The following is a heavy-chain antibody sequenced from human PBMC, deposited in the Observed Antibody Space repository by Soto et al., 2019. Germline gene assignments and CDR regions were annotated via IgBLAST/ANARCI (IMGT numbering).Heavy chain of an antibody. CDR2: IYWDDDK. V-gene: IGHV2-5*02. D-gene: IGHD1-26*01. Sequence: QITLKESGPTLVKPTQTLTLTCTFSGFSLTTSGVGVGWIRQPPGKALEWLALIYWDDDKRYSPSLKSRLTITKDTSKIQVVLTMTNMDPVDTATYYCARRRIVGATGGFDYWGQGTLVTVSS. CDR3: ARRRIVGATGGFDY. J-gene: IGHJ4*02. CDR1: GFSLTTSGVG.